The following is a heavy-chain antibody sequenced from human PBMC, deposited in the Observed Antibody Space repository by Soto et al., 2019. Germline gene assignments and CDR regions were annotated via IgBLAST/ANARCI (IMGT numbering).Heavy chain of an antibody. CDR1: GGTFSSYA. Sequence: GASVKVSCKASGGTFSSYAISWVRQAPGQGLEWMGGIIPIFGTANYAQKFQGRVTITADESTSTAYMELSSLRSEDTAVYYCARLTSRGQWLPSVDWYFDYWGQGTLVTVSS. CDR3: ARLTSRGQWLPSVDWYFDY. J-gene: IGHJ4*02. D-gene: IGHD6-19*01. CDR2: IIPIFGTA. V-gene: IGHV1-69*13.